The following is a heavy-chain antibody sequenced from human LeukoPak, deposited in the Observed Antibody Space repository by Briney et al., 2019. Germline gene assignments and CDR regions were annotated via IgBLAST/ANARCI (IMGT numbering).Heavy chain of an antibody. CDR2: INHSGST. J-gene: IGHJ4*02. CDR1: GGSLSGYY. Sequence: SKTLSLACAVYGGSLSGYYWSWIRQPPGKGLEWIGEINHSGSTNYNPSLKSRVTISVDTSKNQFSLKLSSVTAADTAVYYCAVVITGTTLGAYWGQGTLVTVSS. CDR3: AVVITGTTLGAY. V-gene: IGHV4-34*01. D-gene: IGHD1-7*01.